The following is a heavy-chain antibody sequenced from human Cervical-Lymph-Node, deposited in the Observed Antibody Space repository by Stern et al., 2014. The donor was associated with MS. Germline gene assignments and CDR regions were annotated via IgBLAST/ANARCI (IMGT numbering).Heavy chain of an antibody. V-gene: IGHV1-69*01. CDR2: IIPMFGAP. Sequence: QVQLVESGAEVKKPGSSVTVSCKTSGGTFSTNALSWVRQAPGQGLEWVGGIIPMFGAPFYAPDFQGRVTIIADESTSTVYMEVASLRYNDTAVYFCARNRLRFGGPSSRRGSGMDVWGQGTRVTVSS. CDR1: GGTFSTNA. CDR3: ARNRLRFGGPSSRRGSGMDV. J-gene: IGHJ6*02. D-gene: IGHD3-3*01.